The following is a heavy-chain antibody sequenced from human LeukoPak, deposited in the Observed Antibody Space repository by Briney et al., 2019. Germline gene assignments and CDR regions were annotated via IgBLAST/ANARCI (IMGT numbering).Heavy chain of an antibody. D-gene: IGHD3-10*01. V-gene: IGHV1-69*13. CDR3: ASLLSDYYGSGKVSIDY. J-gene: IGHJ4*02. CDR2: IIPIFGTA. CDR1: GGTFSSYA. Sequence: ASVKVSCKASGGTFSSYAISWVRQAPGQGLEWMGGIIPIFGTANYAQKFQGRVTITADESTSTAYMELSSLRSEDTAVYYYASLLSDYYGSGKVSIDYWGQGTLVTVSS.